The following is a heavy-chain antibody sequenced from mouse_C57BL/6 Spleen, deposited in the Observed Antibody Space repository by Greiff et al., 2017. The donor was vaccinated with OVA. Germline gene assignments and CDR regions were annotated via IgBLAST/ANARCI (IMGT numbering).Heavy chain of an antibody. CDR2: ISDGGSYT. CDR3: ARAPNWPYAMDY. J-gene: IGHJ4*01. V-gene: IGHV5-4*01. CDR1: GFTFSSYA. D-gene: IGHD4-1*02. Sequence: EVQLVESGGGLVKPGGSLKLSCAASGFTFSSYAMSWVRQTPEKRLEWVATISDGGSYTYYPDNVKGRFTISRDNAKNNLYLQMSHLKSEDTAMYYCARAPNWPYAMDYWGQGTSVTVSS.